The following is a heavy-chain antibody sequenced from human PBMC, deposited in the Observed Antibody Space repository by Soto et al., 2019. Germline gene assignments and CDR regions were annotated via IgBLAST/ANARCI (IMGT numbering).Heavy chain of an antibody. J-gene: IGHJ5*02. D-gene: IGHD3-16*01. CDR3: ARDLRDWFDP. V-gene: IGHV4-31*03. CDR2: IHNSGTT. CDR1: GGSISSGGYY. Sequence: QVQLQESGPGLVKPSQTLSLTCTVSGGSISSGGYYWSWIRQHPGKGLEYIGYIHNSGTTYYNPSLQSRVTISMDTSKNHFSLKLSSVTAADTAVYYCARDLRDWFDPWGQGTLLTVSS.